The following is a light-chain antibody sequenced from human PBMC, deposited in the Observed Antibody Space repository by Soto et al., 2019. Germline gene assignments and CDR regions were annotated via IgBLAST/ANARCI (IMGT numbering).Light chain of an antibody. Sequence: DIGMTQSADSLAVSLGERATINCKSSQSVLYSSNNKNYLAWYQQKPGQPPKLLIYWASTRESGVPDRFSGSGSGTDFPLTISSLQAEDVAVYYCQQYYSTPTWTFGQGTKVEIK. V-gene: IGKV4-1*01. CDR1: QSVLYSSNNKNY. CDR3: QQYYSTPTWT. CDR2: WAS. J-gene: IGKJ1*01.